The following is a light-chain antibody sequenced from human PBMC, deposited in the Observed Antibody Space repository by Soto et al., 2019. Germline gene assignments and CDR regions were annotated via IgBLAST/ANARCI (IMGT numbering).Light chain of an antibody. CDR2: DAS. CDR1: QSVSSY. CDR3: QQRSNWPWT. J-gene: IGKJ1*01. V-gene: IGKV3-11*01. Sequence: EIVLTQSPATLSLSPGERATLSYRASQSVSSYLAWYQQKPGQAPRLLIYDASNRATGIPARFSGSGSGTDFTLTISSLEPEEFAVYYCQQRSNWPWTFGQGTKVEIK.